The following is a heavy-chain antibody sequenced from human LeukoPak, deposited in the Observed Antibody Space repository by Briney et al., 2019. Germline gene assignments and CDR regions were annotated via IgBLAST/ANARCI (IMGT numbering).Heavy chain of an antibody. CDR1: GGSVSGYY. Sequence: SETLSLTCTVSGGSVSGYYWSWIRQPPGKGLEWIGYIYYSGSTNYNPSLKSRVTISVDPSENQFSLKLTSVTAADTAVYYCARDREYSSSGLVWFDPWGHGILVTVSS. J-gene: IGHJ5*02. D-gene: IGHD6-6*01. CDR3: ARDREYSSSGLVWFDP. CDR2: IYYSGST. V-gene: IGHV4-59*02.